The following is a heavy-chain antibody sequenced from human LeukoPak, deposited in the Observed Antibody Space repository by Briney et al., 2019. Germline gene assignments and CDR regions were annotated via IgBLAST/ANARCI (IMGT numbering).Heavy chain of an antibody. D-gene: IGHD3-22*01. V-gene: IGHV4-59*01. CDR2: IYYSGST. CDR1: GGSISSYY. Sequence: SETLSLTCTVSGGSISSYYWSWIQQPPGKGMEWIGYIYYSGSTNYNPSLKSRVTISVDTSKNQFSLKLSSVTAADTAVYYCVRSGYYPYYFDYWGQGTLVTVSS. CDR3: VRSGYYPYYFDY. J-gene: IGHJ4*02.